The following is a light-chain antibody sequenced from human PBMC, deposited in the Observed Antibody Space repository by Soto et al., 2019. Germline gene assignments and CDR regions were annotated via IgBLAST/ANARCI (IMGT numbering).Light chain of an antibody. CDR2: GAS. CDR1: QSVSSSY. J-gene: IGKJ4*01. V-gene: IGKV3-20*01. CDR3: QQYGSSPLT. Sequence: IVLTQSPVSLSLSPGERATLSCRASQSVSSSYLAWYQQKPGQAPRLLIYGASSRATGIPDRFSGSGSGTDFTLTISRLEPEDFAVYYCQQYGSSPLTFGGGTKVDI.